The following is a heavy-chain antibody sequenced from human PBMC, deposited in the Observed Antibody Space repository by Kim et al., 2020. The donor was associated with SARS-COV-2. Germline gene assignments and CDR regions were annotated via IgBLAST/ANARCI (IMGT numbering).Heavy chain of an antibody. CDR1: GYTFTSYA. CDR3: ATGRGYSYGLDY. CDR2: ITPHNGNT. J-gene: IGHJ4*02. Sequence: ASVKVSCKTSGYTFTSYAINWVRQAPGQGLEWMGWITPHNGNTNYAQKVHGRVTMTTDTSTSTAYMELTSLTSDDTAVYYCATGRGYSYGLDYWGQGTLVTVSS. V-gene: IGHV1-18*01. D-gene: IGHD5-18*01.